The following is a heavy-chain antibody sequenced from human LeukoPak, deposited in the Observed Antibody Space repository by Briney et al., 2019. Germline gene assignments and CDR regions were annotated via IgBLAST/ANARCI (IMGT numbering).Heavy chain of an antibody. D-gene: IGHD3-10*01. J-gene: IGHJ6*03. CDR2: ISYDGSNK. CDR1: GFTFSTYA. V-gene: IGHV3-30*04. Sequence: PGGSLRLSCAASGFTFSTYAMHWVRQAPGKGLEWVAVISYDGSNKYYADSVKGRFTISRDNSKNTLYLQMNSLRAEDTAVYYCARAGLWFGELFDMDVWGKGTTVTVSS. CDR3: ARAGLWFGELFDMDV.